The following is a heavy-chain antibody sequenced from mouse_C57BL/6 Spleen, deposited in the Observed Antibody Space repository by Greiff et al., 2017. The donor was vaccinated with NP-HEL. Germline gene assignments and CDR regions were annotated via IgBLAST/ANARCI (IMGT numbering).Heavy chain of an antibody. CDR2: IYPGSGST. CDR1: GYTFTSYW. V-gene: IGHV1-55*01. J-gene: IGHJ3*01. CDR3: ARGDSSGYAWFAY. Sequence: VQLQQPGAELEKPGASVKMSCKASGYTFTSYWITWVKQRPGQGLEWIGDIYPGSGSTNYNEKFKSKATLTVDTSSSTAYMQLSSLTSEDSAVYYCARGDSSGYAWFAYWGQGTLVTVSA. D-gene: IGHD3-2*02.